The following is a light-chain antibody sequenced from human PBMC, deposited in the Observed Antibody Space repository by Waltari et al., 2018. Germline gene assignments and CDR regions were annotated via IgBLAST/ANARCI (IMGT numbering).Light chain of an antibody. CDR1: NIESTS. J-gene: IGLJ1*01. V-gene: IGLV3-21*01. Sequence: SYVLTQPPPVSVAPGETAPLTCGGNNIESTSVHWYRQRPGQAPVLVISYDSDRPSGIPERCSGSNSGNTATLTISRVEAGDEADYYCQVWDANNDPGVFGTGTEVTVL. CDR2: YDS. CDR3: QVWDANNDPGV.